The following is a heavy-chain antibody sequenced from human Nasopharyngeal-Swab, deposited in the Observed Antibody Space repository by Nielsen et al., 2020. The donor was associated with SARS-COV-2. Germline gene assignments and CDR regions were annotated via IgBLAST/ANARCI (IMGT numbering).Heavy chain of an antibody. CDR3: AGGYSYGPIDH. CDR1: ITFNIYA. D-gene: IGHD5-18*01. V-gene: IGHV3-23*01. J-gene: IGHJ4*02. Sequence: GGSLRLSCGITFNIYAMNWVRQAPGKGLEWVAGISASGRDTYYRGFVEGRFTISRDNSKNTLYLQMNSLRADDTAVYYCAGGYSYGPIDHWGQGTLVTVSS. CDR2: ISASGRDT.